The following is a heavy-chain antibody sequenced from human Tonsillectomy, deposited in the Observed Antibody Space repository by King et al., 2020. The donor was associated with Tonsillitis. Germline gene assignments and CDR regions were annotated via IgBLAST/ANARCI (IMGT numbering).Heavy chain of an antibody. J-gene: IGHJ5*02. Sequence: VQLVESGAEVKKPGESLKISCKGSGYSFSSYWIGWVRQMPGKGREWMGSIYPGDSDTSYSPSFQGQVTISADKSISTAYLQWSSLKASDTALYYCARHESISSSWYWFDPWGQGTLVTVSS. V-gene: IGHV5-51*01. CDR3: ARHESISSSWYWFDP. D-gene: IGHD6-13*01. CDR2: IYPGDSDT. CDR1: GYSFSSYW.